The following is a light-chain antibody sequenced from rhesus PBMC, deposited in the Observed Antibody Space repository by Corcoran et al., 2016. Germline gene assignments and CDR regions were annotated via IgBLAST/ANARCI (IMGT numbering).Light chain of an antibody. CDR1: QKINRN. Sequence: DIQMTQSPSALSASVGDRVIISCRASQKINRNLAWYQQKPGKSPNLLIYLASSLQTGLPSRLGGSGSGTDFTFTISSLQPEDSAVYYCQQYYDNPLTFGGGTKVEVK. V-gene: IGKV1S8*01. J-gene: IGKJ4*01. CDR2: LAS. CDR3: QQYYDNPLT.